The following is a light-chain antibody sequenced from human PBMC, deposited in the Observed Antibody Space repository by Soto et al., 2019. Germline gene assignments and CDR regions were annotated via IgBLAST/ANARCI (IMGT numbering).Light chain of an antibody. CDR1: SSDVGGYNY. V-gene: IGLV2-14*01. CDR2: EVS. CDR3: SSYTSSSLSWV. J-gene: IGLJ3*02. Sequence: QSVLTQPASVSGSPGQSITISCTGTSSDVGGYNYVSWYQQHPGKAPKLMIYEVSNRPSGVSNRFSGSKSGNTASLTISGLQAEDEADYYCSSYTSSSLSWVFGGGTKVTVL.